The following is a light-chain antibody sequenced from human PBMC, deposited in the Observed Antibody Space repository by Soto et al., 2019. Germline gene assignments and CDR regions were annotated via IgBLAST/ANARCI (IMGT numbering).Light chain of an antibody. CDR1: QSVSSN. V-gene: IGKV3-20*01. Sequence: EIVMTQSPATLSVSPGERGTLSCGASQSVSSNLAWYQQKPGQAPRLLIYGTSSRATGIPDRFSGSGSGTDFTLTISRLEPEDFAVYYCQQYGNSPITFGQGTRLEI. J-gene: IGKJ5*01. CDR3: QQYGNSPIT. CDR2: GTS.